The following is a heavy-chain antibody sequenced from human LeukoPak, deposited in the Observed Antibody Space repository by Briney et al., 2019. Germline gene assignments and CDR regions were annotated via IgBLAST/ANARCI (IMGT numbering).Heavy chain of an antibody. CDR2: INYAGTT. D-gene: IGHD4-17*01. CDR1: GGTITTYY. Sequence: SQTLSLTCTVSGGTITTYYWSWIRQPPGRGREWIAYINYAGTTNYNPSLKSRVTISLDTSKNQFSLNLSSVTAADTAVYYCARVSVRYGDYYFDHWGQGTLVIVSS. J-gene: IGHJ4*02. V-gene: IGHV4-59*01. CDR3: ARVSVRYGDYYFDH.